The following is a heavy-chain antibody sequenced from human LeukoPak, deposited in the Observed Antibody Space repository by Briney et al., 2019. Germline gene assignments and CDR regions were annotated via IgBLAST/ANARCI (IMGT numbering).Heavy chain of an antibody. J-gene: IGHJ4*02. D-gene: IGHD2-15*01. Sequence: GGSLRLSCAASGFTFSSYAMHWVRQAPGKGLEWVAVISYDGSNKNYADSVKGRFTISRDNSKNTLYLQMKRLRAEDTAVYYCARVCVAATSNDYWGQGTLVTVSS. CDR1: GFTFSSYA. CDR3: ARVCVAATSNDY. CDR2: ISYDGSNK. V-gene: IGHV3-30*04.